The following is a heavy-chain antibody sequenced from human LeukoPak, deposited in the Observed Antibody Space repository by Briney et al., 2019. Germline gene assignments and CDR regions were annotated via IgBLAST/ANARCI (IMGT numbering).Heavy chain of an antibody. CDR2: ISGSGGST. Sequence: GGSLRLSCAASGFTFSSYAMSWVRQAPGKGLEWVSAISGSGGSTYYADSVKGRFTISRDNAKNSLYLQMNSLRAEDTAVYYCARDRFSEYSSSSHYFDYWGQGTLVTVSS. CDR1: GFTFSSYA. D-gene: IGHD6-6*01. V-gene: IGHV3-23*01. J-gene: IGHJ4*02. CDR3: ARDRFSEYSSSSHYFDY.